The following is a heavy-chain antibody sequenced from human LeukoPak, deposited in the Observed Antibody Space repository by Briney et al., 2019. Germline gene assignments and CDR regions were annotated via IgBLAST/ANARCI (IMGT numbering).Heavy chain of an antibody. Sequence: PGGALRLSCAASGFTFSSYSMNWVRQAPGKGLEWVSSISTSSGYIYYADSVKGRFTISRDNAKNSLYLQMNSLRAEDTAVYYCASAPAYESSGYYPWYFDYWGQGTLVTVSS. CDR2: ISTSSGYI. D-gene: IGHD3-22*01. V-gene: IGHV3-21*01. CDR1: GFTFSSYS. J-gene: IGHJ4*02. CDR3: ASAPAYESSGYYPWYFDY.